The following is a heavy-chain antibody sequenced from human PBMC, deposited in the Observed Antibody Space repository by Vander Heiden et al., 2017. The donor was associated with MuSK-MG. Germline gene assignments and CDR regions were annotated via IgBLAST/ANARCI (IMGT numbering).Heavy chain of an antibody. J-gene: IGHJ3*02. V-gene: IGHV3-9*03. Sequence: EVQLVESGGGLVQPGRSLRLSCAASGFTFDDYAMHWVRQAPGKGLEWVSGISWNSGSIGYADSVKGRFTISRDNAKNSLYLQMNSLRAEDMALYYCAAQPGYSSGWYGDAFDIWGQGTMVTVSS. CDR1: GFTFDDYA. CDR3: AAQPGYSSGWYGDAFDI. D-gene: IGHD6-19*01. CDR2: ISWNSGSI.